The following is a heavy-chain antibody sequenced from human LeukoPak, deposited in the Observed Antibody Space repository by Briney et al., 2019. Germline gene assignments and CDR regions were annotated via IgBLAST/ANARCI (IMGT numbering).Heavy chain of an antibody. CDR2: IYPGDSDT. J-gene: IGHJ4*02. D-gene: IGHD1-26*01. V-gene: IGHV5-51*01. CDR3: ARLPYSGSYLAPFDC. CDR1: GYSFTSYW. Sequence: GESLKISCKGSGYSFTSYWIGWVRQMPGKGLEWMGIIYPGDSDTRYSPSFQGQVTILADKSISTAYLQWSSLKASDTAMYYCARLPYSGSYLAPFDCWGQGTLVTVSS.